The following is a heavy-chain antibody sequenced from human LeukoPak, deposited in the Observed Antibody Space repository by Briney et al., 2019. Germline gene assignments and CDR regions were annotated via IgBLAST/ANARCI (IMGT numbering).Heavy chain of an antibody. J-gene: IGHJ4*02. Sequence: ASVKVSCKASGYTFTSYAMHWVRQAPGQRLEWMGWINAGNGNTKYSQKFQGRVTITRNTSASTAYMELSSLRSEDTAVYYCARFSTYCSGGSCYYLLDYWGQGTLVTVSS. D-gene: IGHD2-15*01. CDR3: ARFSTYCSGGSCYYLLDY. V-gene: IGHV1-3*01. CDR1: GYTFTSYA. CDR2: INAGNGNT.